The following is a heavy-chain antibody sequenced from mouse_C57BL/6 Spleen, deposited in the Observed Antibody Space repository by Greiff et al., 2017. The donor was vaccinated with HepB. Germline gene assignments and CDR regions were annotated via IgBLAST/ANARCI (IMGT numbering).Heavy chain of an antibody. V-gene: IGHV1-72*01. D-gene: IGHD1-1*01. CDR1: GYTFTSYW. CDR3: ARTLITTVVARDYFDY. Sequence: VKLQQPGAELVKPGASVKLSCKASGYTFTSYWMHWVKQRPGRGLEWIGRIDPNSGGTKYNEKFKSKATLTVDKPSSTAYMQLSSLTSEDSAVYYCARTLITTVVARDYFDYWGQGTTLTVSS. CDR2: IDPNSGGT. J-gene: IGHJ2*01.